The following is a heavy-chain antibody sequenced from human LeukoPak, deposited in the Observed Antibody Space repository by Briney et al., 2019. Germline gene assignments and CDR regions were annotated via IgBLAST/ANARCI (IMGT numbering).Heavy chain of an antibody. Sequence: GGSLRLSCAASGFTFSTSWMNWVRQAPGKGLVWVSRINSDGSSTNYADSVKGRFTISRDNAKNTLYLQMNSLRAEDTAVYYCARVVGAYYFDYWGQGTLVTVSS. D-gene: IGHD1-26*01. CDR1: GFTFSTSW. CDR3: ARVVGAYYFDY. CDR2: INSDGSST. V-gene: IGHV3-74*01. J-gene: IGHJ4*02.